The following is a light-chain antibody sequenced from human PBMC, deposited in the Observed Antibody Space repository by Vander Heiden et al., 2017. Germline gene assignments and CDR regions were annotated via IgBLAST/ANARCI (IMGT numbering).Light chain of an antibody. V-gene: IGLV1-40*01. J-gene: IGLJ2*01. CDR1: SSNIGAGYD. CDR3: QSYDSSLSGSVV. CDR2: GNS. Sequence: QSVLTQPTSVSGAPGHTVTISCTGSSSNIGAGYDVHWYQQLPGTAPKLLIYGNSNRPSGVPDRFSGSKSGTSASLAITGLQAEDEADYYCQSYDSSLSGSVVFGGGTKLTVL.